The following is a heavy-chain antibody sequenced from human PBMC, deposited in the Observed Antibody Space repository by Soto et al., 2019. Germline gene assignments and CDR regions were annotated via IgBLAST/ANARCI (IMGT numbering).Heavy chain of an antibody. Sequence: ASVKVSCKASGYTFTGYYMHWVRQAPGQGLEWMGWINTNSGGTNYAQKFQGWVTMTRDTSISTAYMELSRLRSDDTAVYYCARDSSGYSSSWYTPPKYYYYGMDVWGQGTTVTSP. V-gene: IGHV1-2*04. J-gene: IGHJ6*02. CDR3: ARDSSGYSSSWYTPPKYYYYGMDV. CDR2: INTNSGGT. CDR1: GYTFTGYY. D-gene: IGHD6-13*01.